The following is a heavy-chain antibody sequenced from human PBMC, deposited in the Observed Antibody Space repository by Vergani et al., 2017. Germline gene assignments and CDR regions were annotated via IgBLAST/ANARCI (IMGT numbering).Heavy chain of an antibody. CDR1: GFTFSSYG. CDR2: IRYDGSNK. D-gene: IGHD2-21*02. V-gene: IGHV3-30*02. J-gene: IGHJ5*02. CDR3: AKDLEGGYCGGDCHLENH. Sequence: QVQLVESGGGVVQPGGSLRLSCAASGFTFSSYGMHWVRQAPGKGLEWVAFIRYDGSNKYYADSVKGRFTISRDNSKNTLYLQMNSLRAEDTAVYYCAKDLEGGYCGGDCHLENHWGQGTLVTVSS.